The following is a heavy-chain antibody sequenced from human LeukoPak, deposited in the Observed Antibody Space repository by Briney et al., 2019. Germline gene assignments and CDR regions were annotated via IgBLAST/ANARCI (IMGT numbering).Heavy chain of an antibody. CDR1: GFTFSDYY. CDR2: TSTGSSYT. D-gene: IGHD3-3*01. V-gene: IGHV3-11*06. J-gene: IGHJ2*01. Sequence: GGSLRLSCAASGFTFSDYYMSWIRQAPGKGLEWVSSTSTGSSYTNYADSVKGRFTISRDSARNTLYLQMNSLRAEDTAVYYCARDLGFWSGSAVLWGRGTLVTVSS. CDR3: ARDLGFWSGSAVL.